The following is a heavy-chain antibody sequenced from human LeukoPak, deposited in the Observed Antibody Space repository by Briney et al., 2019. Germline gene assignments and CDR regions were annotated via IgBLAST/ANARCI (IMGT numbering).Heavy chain of an antibody. CDR1: GFTFSSYW. D-gene: IGHD3-22*01. CDR2: NNTDESIT. Sequence: SGGSLRLSCAASGFTFSSYWMHWVRQTSGKGLVWVSRNNTDESITTYADSVKGRFTISRDNAKNTLYLQMNSLRAEDTAVYYCARGGGYYYYDSSFDYWGQGTLVTVSS. CDR3: ARGGGYYYYDSSFDY. V-gene: IGHV3-74*01. J-gene: IGHJ4*02.